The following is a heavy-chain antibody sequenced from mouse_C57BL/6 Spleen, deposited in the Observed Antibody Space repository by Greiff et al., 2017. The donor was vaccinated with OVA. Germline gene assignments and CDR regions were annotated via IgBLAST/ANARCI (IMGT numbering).Heavy chain of an antibody. CDR2: IDPSDSYT. D-gene: IGHD4-1*01. Sequence: VQLQQPGAELVKPGASVKLSCKASGYTFTSYWMHWVKQRPGQGLEWIGVIDPSDSYTNYNQKFKGKATLTVDTSSRTAYMQLSSLTAEDSAVYCCARSGTGTDYWGQGTTLTVSS. CDR1: GYTFTSYW. J-gene: IGHJ2*01. CDR3: ARSGTGTDY. V-gene: IGHV1-59*01.